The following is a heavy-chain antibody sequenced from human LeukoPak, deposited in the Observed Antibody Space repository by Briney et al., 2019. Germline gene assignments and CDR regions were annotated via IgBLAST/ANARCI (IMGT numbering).Heavy chain of an antibody. CDR2: ISSSSSYI. V-gene: IGHV3-21*01. CDR3: ARLAAAYHFDY. Sequence: GGSLRLSCAASGFTFSSYSMNWVRQAPGKGLEWVSSISSSSSYIHYADSVKGRFTISRDNAKNSLYLQMNSLRAEDTAVYYCARLAAAYHFDYWGQGTLVTVSS. CDR1: GFTFSSYS. J-gene: IGHJ4*02. D-gene: IGHD6-13*01.